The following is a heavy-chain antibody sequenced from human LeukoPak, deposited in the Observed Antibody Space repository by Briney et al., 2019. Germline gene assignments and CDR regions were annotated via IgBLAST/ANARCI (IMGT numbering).Heavy chain of an antibody. Sequence: ASVKVSCKASGYTFTGYYMHWVRQAPGQGLEWMGWINPNSGGTNYAQKFQGRVTMTRDTSISTAYMELSSLRSEDTAVYYCARGVLLWFGELSIDAFDIWGQGTMVTVSS. CDR1: GYTFTGYY. V-gene: IGHV1-2*02. J-gene: IGHJ3*02. CDR2: INPNSGGT. CDR3: ARGVLLWFGELSIDAFDI. D-gene: IGHD3-10*01.